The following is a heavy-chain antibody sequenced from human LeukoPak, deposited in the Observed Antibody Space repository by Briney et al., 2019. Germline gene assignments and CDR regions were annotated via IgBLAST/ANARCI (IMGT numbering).Heavy chain of an antibody. CDR1: GFTFSSYS. Sequence: PGGSLRLSCAASGFTFSSYSMNWVRQAPGKGLEWVSSISSSSSYIYYADSVKGRFTISRDNAKNSLYLQMNSLRDEDTAVYYCAGDYYDSSGYLMSFDYWGQGTLVTVSS. CDR2: ISSSSSYI. D-gene: IGHD3-22*01. J-gene: IGHJ4*02. V-gene: IGHV3-21*04. CDR3: AGDYYDSSGYLMSFDY.